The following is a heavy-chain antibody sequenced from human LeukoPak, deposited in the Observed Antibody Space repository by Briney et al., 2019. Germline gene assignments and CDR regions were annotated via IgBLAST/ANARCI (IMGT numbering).Heavy chain of an antibody. CDR1: GYTFTDYY. V-gene: IGHV1-2*02. J-gene: IGHJ4*02. D-gene: IGHD5-24*01. CDR3: ARRDRDGYTPLDY. CDR2: INPNSGGT. Sequence: GASVTVSFKASGYTFTDYYMHWVRPAPGQELEGMGWINPNSGGTNSAQKFQGRVTMTRDTSISTAYMELSRLRSDDTAVYYCARRDRDGYTPLDYWGQGTLVTVSS.